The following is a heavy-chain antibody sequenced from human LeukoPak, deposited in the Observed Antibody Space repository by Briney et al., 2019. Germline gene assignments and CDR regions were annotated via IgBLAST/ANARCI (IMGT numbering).Heavy chain of an antibody. CDR1: GLSISGQW. V-gene: IGHV3-7*01. CDR2: IKHDGSEE. CDR3: GYTNNFYH. Sequence: GESLRLSCVASGLSISGQWMNWVRQAPGQGLEWVANIKHDGSEEYYVDSVKGRFTISRDDGRNSVSLQMNSVGAEDTAVYYCGYTNNFYHWGQGTLVVVSS. J-gene: IGHJ4*02. D-gene: IGHD3-16*02.